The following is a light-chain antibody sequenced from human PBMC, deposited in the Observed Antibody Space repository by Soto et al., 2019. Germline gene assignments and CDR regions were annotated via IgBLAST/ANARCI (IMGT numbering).Light chain of an antibody. Sequence: EIVLTQSPGTLSLSPGERATLSCRASQTVRSDYFAWYQQKPGQTPRLLIFGVSTRASGIPDRFSGGGSGTDFTLTTSRVEPEDFALYICQQYDGSPITFGQGTRLEIK. CDR2: GVS. CDR1: QTVRSDY. CDR3: QQYDGSPIT. J-gene: IGKJ5*01. V-gene: IGKV3-20*01.